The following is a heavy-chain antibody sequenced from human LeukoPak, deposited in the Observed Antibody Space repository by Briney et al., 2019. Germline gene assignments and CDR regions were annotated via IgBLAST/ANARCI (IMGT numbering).Heavy chain of an antibody. CDR1: GYTFSSYG. CDR3: AREMAMVRGVGFDP. V-gene: IGHV1-18*01. D-gene: IGHD3-10*01. J-gene: IGHJ5*02. Sequence: ASVKVSCKASGYTFSSYGISWVRQAPGQGLEWMGRISAYNGITNYAQKLQGRVTMTTDTSTSTAYMELRSLRSDDTAVYYCAREMAMVRGVGFDPWGQGTLVTVSS. CDR2: ISAYNGIT.